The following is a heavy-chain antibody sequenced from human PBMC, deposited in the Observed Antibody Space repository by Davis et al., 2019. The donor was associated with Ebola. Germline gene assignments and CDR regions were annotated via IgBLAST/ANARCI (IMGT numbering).Heavy chain of an antibody. J-gene: IGHJ3*02. CDR1: GYTFTNYY. Sequence: ASVKVSCKASGYTFTNYYMHWVRQAPGQGLEWMGMINPNDGRTIYAQKFQGRVTVTRDTSATTVYMDLNSLRAEDTAVYYCARDATAWELLGVAFDIWGQGTMVTVSS. V-gene: IGHV1-46*01. D-gene: IGHD1-26*01. CDR2: INPNDGRT. CDR3: ARDATAWELLGVAFDI.